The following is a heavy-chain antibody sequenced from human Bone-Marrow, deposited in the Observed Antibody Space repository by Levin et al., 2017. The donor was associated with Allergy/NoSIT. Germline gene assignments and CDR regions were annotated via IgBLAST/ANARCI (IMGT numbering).Heavy chain of an antibody. J-gene: IGHJ4*02. V-gene: IGHV3-7*02. D-gene: IGHD2-8*01. Sequence: ETLSLTCASSGFTFSGYWMAWVRQAPGKGLEWVANINRDGGDGYYVDSVKGRFTISRDNARNSLDLQMISLRVEDTAVYYCARNGAWSFEFWGQGTLVTVSS. CDR1: GFTFSGYW. CDR3: ARNGAWSFEF. CDR2: INRDGGDG.